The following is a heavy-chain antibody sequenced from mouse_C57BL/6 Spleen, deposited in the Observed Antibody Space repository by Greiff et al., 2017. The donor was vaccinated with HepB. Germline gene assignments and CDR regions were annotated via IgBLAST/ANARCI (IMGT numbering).Heavy chain of an antibody. D-gene: IGHD2-2*01. CDR3: ARKGDGYDRLFAY. CDR2: IWSGGST. CDR1: GFSLTSYG. V-gene: IGHV2-2*01. Sequence: QVQLQRSGPGLVQPSQSLSITCTVSGFSLTSYGVHWVRQSPGKGLEWLGVIWSGGSTDYNAAFISRLSISKDNSKSQVFFKMNSLQADDTAIYYCARKGDGYDRLFAYWGQGTLVTVSA. J-gene: IGHJ3*01.